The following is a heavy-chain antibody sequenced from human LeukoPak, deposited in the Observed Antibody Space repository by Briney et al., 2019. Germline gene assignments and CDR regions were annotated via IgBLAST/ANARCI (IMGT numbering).Heavy chain of an antibody. CDR2: IHPSDSET. Sequence: GESLKISCRASGHNFTDYLIAWVRQLPVKGLEWVGIIHPSDSETQYSPSFQGQVTISADNSITTAYLQWSSLKASDTAIYYCARRGYSGYSPLDSWGQGTLVFVSS. V-gene: IGHV5-51*01. CDR1: GHNFTDYL. D-gene: IGHD5-12*01. CDR3: ARRGYSGYSPLDS. J-gene: IGHJ4*02.